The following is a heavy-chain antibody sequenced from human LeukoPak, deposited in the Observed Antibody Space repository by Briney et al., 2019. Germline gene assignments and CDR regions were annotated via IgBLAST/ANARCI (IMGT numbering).Heavy chain of an antibody. CDR1: GYTFSSYA. CDR2: IIPIFGTA. D-gene: IGHD3-3*01. V-gene: IGHV1-69*13. Sequence: ASVKVSCKASGYTFSSYAISWVRQAPGQGLEWMGGIIPIFGTANYAQKFQGRVTITADESTSTAYMELSSLRSEDTAVYYCAREVSTIFGVVISSRGFDYWGQGTLVTVSS. J-gene: IGHJ4*02. CDR3: AREVSTIFGVVISSRGFDY.